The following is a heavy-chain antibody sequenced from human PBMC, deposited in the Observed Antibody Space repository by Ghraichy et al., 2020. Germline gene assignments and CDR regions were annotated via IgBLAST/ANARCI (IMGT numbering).Heavy chain of an antibody. CDR1: GGSISSSSYY. J-gene: IGHJ4*02. Sequence: SQTLSLTCTVSGGSISSSSYYWGWIRQPPGKGLEWIGSIYYSGSTYYNPSLKSRVTISVDTSKNQFSLKLSSVTAADTAVYYCARQRMSPSYDYVWGSPTGWGQGTLVTVSS. CDR2: IYYSGST. V-gene: IGHV4-39*01. CDR3: ARQRMSPSYDYVWGSPTG. D-gene: IGHD3-16*01.